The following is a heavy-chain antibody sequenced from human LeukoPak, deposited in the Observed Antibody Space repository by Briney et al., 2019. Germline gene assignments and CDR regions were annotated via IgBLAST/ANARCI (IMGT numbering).Heavy chain of an antibody. Sequence: GASVKVSCKASGYTFTGYYMHWVRQAPGQGLEWMGWINPNSGGTNYAQKFQGRVTMTRDTSISTAYTELSRLRSDDTAVYYCARDVNRIVATIVDYWGQGTLVTVSS. CDR3: ARDVNRIVATIVDY. CDR1: GYTFTGYY. J-gene: IGHJ4*02. V-gene: IGHV1-2*02. CDR2: INPNSGGT. D-gene: IGHD5-12*01.